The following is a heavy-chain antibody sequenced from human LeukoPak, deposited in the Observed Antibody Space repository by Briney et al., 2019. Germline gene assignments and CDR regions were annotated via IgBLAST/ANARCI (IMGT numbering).Heavy chain of an antibody. Sequence: SETLSLTCTVSGGSFSHYYWSWIRQSPEKGLEWIGEINHSGSTNYNPSLKSRVTISVVTSKNQFSLKLSSVTAADTAVYYCARQRRVRGAKEVYYYYYYYMDVWGKGTTVTISS. J-gene: IGHJ6*03. D-gene: IGHD3-10*01. CDR3: ARQRRVRGAKEVYYYYYYYMDV. V-gene: IGHV4-34*01. CDR1: GGSFSHYY. CDR2: INHSGST.